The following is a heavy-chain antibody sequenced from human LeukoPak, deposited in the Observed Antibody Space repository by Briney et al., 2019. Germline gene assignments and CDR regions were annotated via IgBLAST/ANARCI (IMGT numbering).Heavy chain of an antibody. V-gene: IGHV3-21*04. CDR1: GFTLSSYS. D-gene: IGHD3-10*01. J-gene: IGHJ4*02. CDR3: AKAPPPYYYGSGSYYNGPGNY. CDR2: ISRSSTYI. Sequence: GGSLRLSCAASGFTLSSYSMNWVRQAPGKGLEWVSSISRSSTYIYYADSVKGRFTISRDNSKNTLYLQMNSLRAEDTAVYYCAKAPPPYYYGSGSYYNGPGNYWGQGTLVTVSS.